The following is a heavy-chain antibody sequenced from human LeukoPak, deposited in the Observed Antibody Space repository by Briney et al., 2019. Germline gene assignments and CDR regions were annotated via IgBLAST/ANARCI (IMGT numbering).Heavy chain of an antibody. Sequence: GGSLRLSCAASGFTFSSYGMSWVRQAPGKGLEWVSAISGSGGSTYYADSVKGRFTISRDNSKNTLYLQMNSLRAEDTAVYYCARDRGYCSGGSCYPMGYWGQGTLVTVSS. CDR2: ISGSGGST. V-gene: IGHV3-23*01. CDR3: ARDRGYCSGGSCYPMGY. CDR1: GFTFSSYG. J-gene: IGHJ4*02. D-gene: IGHD2-15*01.